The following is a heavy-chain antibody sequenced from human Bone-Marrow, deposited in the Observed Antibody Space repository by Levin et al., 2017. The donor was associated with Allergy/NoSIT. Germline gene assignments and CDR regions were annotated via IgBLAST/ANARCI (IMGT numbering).Heavy chain of an antibody. CDR1: GFTFSSYE. Sequence: GESLKISCAASGFTFSSYEMNWVRQAPGKGLEWVSYISSSGSTIYYADSVKGRFTISRDNAKNSLYLQMNSLRAEDTAVYYCARLLWFRECNWFDPWGQGTLVTVSS. CDR3: ARLLWFRECNWFDP. CDR2: ISSSGSTI. V-gene: IGHV3-48*03. D-gene: IGHD3-10*01. J-gene: IGHJ5*02.